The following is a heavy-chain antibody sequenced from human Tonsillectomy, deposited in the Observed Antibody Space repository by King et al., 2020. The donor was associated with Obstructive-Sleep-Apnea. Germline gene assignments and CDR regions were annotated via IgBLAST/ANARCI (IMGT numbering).Heavy chain of an antibody. CDR1: GGSVSSGSYY. CDR2: IYYRGST. CDR3: ARDRSDYDLWSGYYLYGMDV. V-gene: IGHV4-61*01. D-gene: IGHD3-3*01. Sequence: VQLQESGPGLVKPSETLSLTCTVSGGSVSSGSYYWSWIRQPPGKGLEWIGYIYYRGSTNYNPSLKSRVTISVDTSKNQFSLKLSSVTAADTAVDYCARDRSDYDLWSGYYLYGMDVWGQGTTVTVSS. J-gene: IGHJ6*02.